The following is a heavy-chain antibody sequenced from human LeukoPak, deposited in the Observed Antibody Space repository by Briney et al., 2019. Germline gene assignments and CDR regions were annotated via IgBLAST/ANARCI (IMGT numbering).Heavy chain of an antibody. D-gene: IGHD3-16*01. J-gene: IGHJ5*02. CDR2: MNPNSGNT. CDR3: ASRGTCENWFDP. CDR1: GYTFTSYD. V-gene: IGHV1-8*01. Sequence: ASVKVSCKASGYTFTSYDINWVRQATGQGLEWMGWMNPNSGNTGYAQKFQGRVTMTRNTSISTAYMELSSLRSEDTAVYHCASRGTCENWFDPWGQGTLVTVSS.